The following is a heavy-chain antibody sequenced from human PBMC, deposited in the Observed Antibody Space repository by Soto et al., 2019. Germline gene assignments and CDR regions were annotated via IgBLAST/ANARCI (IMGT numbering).Heavy chain of an antibody. Sequence: EVQLVESGGRLVQPGGSLRLSCAASGFMFSAYWMSWVRQDPGKGLEWVATISGGASHKFYVDSVKGRFTISRDDSKNTIYLQMNSLRDEDTAVYYCVREDWHRFDSWGQGTLVTVSS. CDR3: VREDWHRFDS. J-gene: IGHJ4*02. V-gene: IGHV3-7*01. CDR2: ISGGASHK. CDR1: GFMFSAYW. D-gene: IGHD2-21*01.